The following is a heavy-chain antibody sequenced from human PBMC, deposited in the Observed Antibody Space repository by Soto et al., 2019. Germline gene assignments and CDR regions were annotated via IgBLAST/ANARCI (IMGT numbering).Heavy chain of an antibody. Sequence: SETLSLTCSVSGGSISSYYWSWIRQPPGKGLEWIGYIYYSGSTNYNPSLKSRVTISVDTSKNQFSLKLSSVTAADTAVYYCARSSGVVAAINVWGKGTTVTVSS. CDR3: ARSSGVVAAINV. D-gene: IGHD2-15*01. CDR1: GGSISSYY. J-gene: IGHJ6*04. V-gene: IGHV4-59*08. CDR2: IYYSGST.